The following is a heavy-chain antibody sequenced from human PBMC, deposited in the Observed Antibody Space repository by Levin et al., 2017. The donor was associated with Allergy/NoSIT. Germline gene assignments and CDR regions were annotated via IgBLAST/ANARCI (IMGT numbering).Heavy chain of an antibody. CDR2: INAGNGNT. V-gene: IGHV1-3*01. CDR3: ARGVTMVQGVPGY. J-gene: IGHJ4*02. D-gene: IGHD3-10*01. Sequence: ASVKVSCKASGYTFTSYAMHWVRQAPGQRLEWMGWINAGNGNTKYSQKFQGRVTITRDTSASTAYMELSSLRSEDTAVYYCARGVTMVQGVPGYWGQGTLVTVSS. CDR1: GYTFTSYA.